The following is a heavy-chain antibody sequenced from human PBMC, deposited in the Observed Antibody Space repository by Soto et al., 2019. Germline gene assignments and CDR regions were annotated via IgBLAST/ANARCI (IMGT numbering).Heavy chain of an antibody. J-gene: IGHJ4*02. Sequence: GGSLRLSCAASGFTFSSYAMSWVRQAPGKGLEWVSAISGSGGSTYYADSVKGRFTISRDNSKNTLYLQMNSLRAEDTAVYYCAKDLLDYGDYGVFDYWGQGTLVTVSS. CDR3: AKDLLDYGDYGVFDY. V-gene: IGHV3-23*01. CDR1: GFTFSSYA. D-gene: IGHD4-17*01. CDR2: ISGSGGST.